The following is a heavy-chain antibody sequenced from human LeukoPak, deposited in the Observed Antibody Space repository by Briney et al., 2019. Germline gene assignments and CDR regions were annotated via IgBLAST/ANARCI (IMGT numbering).Heavy chain of an antibody. Sequence: SQTLSLTCAISGDSVSSNSAAWNWIRQSPSRGLERLGRTYYRSKWYNDYAVSVKSRITINPDTSKNQFSLKLSSVTVADTAVYYCAREGRYGDYEGYWGQGTLVTVSS. CDR3: AREGRYGDYEGY. J-gene: IGHJ4*02. D-gene: IGHD4-17*01. V-gene: IGHV6-1*01. CDR1: GDSVSSNSAA. CDR2: TYYRSKWYN.